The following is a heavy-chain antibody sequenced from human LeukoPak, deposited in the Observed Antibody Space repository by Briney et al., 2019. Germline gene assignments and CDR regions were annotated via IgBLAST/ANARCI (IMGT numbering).Heavy chain of an antibody. CDR3: ARDWIQSSWYGTPLGY. CDR1: GFTFSDYY. V-gene: IGHV3-30*03. D-gene: IGHD6-13*01. CDR2: ISYDGSNK. J-gene: IGHJ4*02. Sequence: PGGSLRLSCAASGFTFSDYYMSWIRQAPGKGLEWVAVISYDGSNKYYADSVKGRFTISRDNSKNTLYLQMNSLRAEDAAVYYCARDWIQSSWYGTPLGYWGQGTLVTVSS.